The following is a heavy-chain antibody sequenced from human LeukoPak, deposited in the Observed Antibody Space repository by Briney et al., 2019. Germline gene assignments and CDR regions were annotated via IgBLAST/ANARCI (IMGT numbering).Heavy chain of an antibody. CDR2: IKQDGSQR. Sequence: GGSLRLSCAASGFTFGSYWMSWVRQAPGKGMEWVANIKQDGSQRYYVDSVKGRFTISRDNAKNSLYLQMISLRVEDTALYYCARDRTVTTFDSWGQGTLVTVSS. J-gene: IGHJ4*02. CDR3: ARDRTVTTFDS. V-gene: IGHV3-7*01. CDR1: GFTFGSYW. D-gene: IGHD4-17*01.